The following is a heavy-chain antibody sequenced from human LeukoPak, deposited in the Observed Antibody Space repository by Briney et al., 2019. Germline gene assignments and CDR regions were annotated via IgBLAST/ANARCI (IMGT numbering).Heavy chain of an antibody. D-gene: IGHD2/OR15-2a*01. CDR3: ARHDCDSSRCSVNWFDP. V-gene: IGHV4-39*01. CDR2: IYDSGNT. Sequence: PSETLSLTCTVSGVSMSSSPYYWGWIRQPPGKGLEWIGTIYDSGNTNYNPSLRSRLTISVDTSRNQFSLKLSSVTAADTAVYYCARHDCDSSRCSVNWFDPRGQGTLVTVSS. J-gene: IGHJ5*02. CDR1: GVSMSSSPYY.